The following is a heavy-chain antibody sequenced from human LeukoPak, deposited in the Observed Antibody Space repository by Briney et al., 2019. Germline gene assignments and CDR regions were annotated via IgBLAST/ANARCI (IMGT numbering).Heavy chain of an antibody. D-gene: IGHD3-22*01. CDR3: SRQSISGSSLSYFDY. Sequence: SETLSLTCTVSGGSISSYYWSWIRQPPGKGLEWIGNIYDSGSTNYNPSLKSRVTISVDTSNNQWSLKVSSVTAADTAVYYFSRQSISGSSLSYFDYWGQGTLVNVSS. V-gene: IGHV4-59*01. CDR2: IYDSGST. J-gene: IGHJ4*02. CDR1: GGSISSYY.